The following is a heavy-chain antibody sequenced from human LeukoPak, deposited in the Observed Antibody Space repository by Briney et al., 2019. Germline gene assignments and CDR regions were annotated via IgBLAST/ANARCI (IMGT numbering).Heavy chain of an antibody. CDR3: ARADVLRFLESDAFDI. CDR1: GGSISSYY. D-gene: IGHD3-3*01. V-gene: IGHV4-59*08. CDR2: IYYSGST. Sequence: SETLSLTCTVSGGSISSYYWSWIRQPPGKGLEWIGYIYYSGSTNYNPSLKSRVTISVDTSKNQFSLKLSSVTAADTAVYYCARADVLRFLESDAFDIWGQGTMVTVSS. J-gene: IGHJ3*02.